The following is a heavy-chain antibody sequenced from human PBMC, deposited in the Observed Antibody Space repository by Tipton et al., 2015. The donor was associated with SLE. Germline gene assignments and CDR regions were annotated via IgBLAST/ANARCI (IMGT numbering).Heavy chain of an antibody. CDR3: ARHDGQWDAFDI. D-gene: IGHD6-19*01. V-gene: IGHV4-59*08. CDR2: IYYSGST. J-gene: IGHJ3*02. Sequence: TLSLTCTVSGGSISSYYWSRIRQPPGKGLEWIGYIYYSGSTNYNPSLKSRVTISVDTSKNQFSLKLSSVTAADTAVYYCARHDGQWDAFDIWGQGTMVTVSS. CDR1: GGSISSYY.